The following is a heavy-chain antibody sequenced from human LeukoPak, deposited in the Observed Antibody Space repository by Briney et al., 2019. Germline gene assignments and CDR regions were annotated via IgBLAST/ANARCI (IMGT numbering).Heavy chain of an antibody. CDR1: GDSISNYY. V-gene: IGHV4-4*07. Sequence: SETLSLTCAVSGDSISNYYWSWVRQPAGKGLEWIGCIYPCWITNYSPSLKRRLTMSIHASKHHFSLNVPSVTAAHTAVSYCARNALLSDSDYGMYVWGQGTTVTVFS. CDR3: ARNALLSDSDYGMYV. D-gene: IGHD3-9*01. J-gene: IGHJ6*02. CDR2: IYPCWIT.